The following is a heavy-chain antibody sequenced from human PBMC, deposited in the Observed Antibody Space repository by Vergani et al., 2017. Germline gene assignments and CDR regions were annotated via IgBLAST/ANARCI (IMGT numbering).Heavy chain of an antibody. CDR1: GGSIRSYY. J-gene: IGHJ5*02. CDR2: IYYSGST. V-gene: IGHV4-59*01. D-gene: IGHD3-16*01. Sequence: QVQLQESGPGLVKPSETLSLTCTVSGGSIRSYYWSWLRQPPGKGLGWIGYIYYSGSTNYNPSLKRRVTISVDTSKNQFSLKLSSVTAADTAVYYCARVLKVDYVLGWFDPWGQGTLVTVSS. CDR3: ARVLKVDYVLGWFDP.